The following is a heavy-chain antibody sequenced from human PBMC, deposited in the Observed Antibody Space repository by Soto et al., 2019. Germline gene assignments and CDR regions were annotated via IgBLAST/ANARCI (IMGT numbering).Heavy chain of an antibody. D-gene: IGHD3-10*01. Sequence: HPGGPLRLSCAASEFTFGSYAMSWVRQAPGKGLEWVADISGDGGTTHYADSVKGRFTISRNNFKNILYLEMSSLRADDTAVYYCARDPDGLGLFYYYGMDVWGQGTTVTVSS. CDR1: EFTFGSYA. V-gene: IGHV3-23*01. J-gene: IGHJ6*02. CDR3: ARDPDGLGLFYYYGMDV. CDR2: ISGDGGTT.